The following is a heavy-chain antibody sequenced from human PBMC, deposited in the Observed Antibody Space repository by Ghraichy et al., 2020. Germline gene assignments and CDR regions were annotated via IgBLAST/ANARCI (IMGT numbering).Heavy chain of an antibody. CDR3: VRVVAIVVVITTPNSSDQGRDA. CDR1: GYTFRSYG. V-gene: IGHV1-18*04. J-gene: IGHJ6*02. CDR2: VSGYNGDT. Sequence: ASVKVSCKTSGYTFRSYGISWVRQAPGQGLEWMGWVSGYNGDTQYSRKFQGRVTMTTDTSSQTAHLELRSLTSDDTAVYYCVRVVAIVVVITTPNSSDQGRDAWGQGTTVTVS. D-gene: IGHD3-22*01.